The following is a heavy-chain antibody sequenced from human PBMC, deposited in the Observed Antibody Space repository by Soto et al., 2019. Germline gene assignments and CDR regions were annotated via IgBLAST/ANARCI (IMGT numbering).Heavy chain of an antibody. D-gene: IGHD6-19*01. V-gene: IGHV4-59*01. CDR2: IYYSGST. CDR1: GGSISSYY. J-gene: IGHJ6*02. CDR3: ARGGIAAPPGQWLARGYYYYGMDV. Sequence: SETLSLTCTVSGGSISSYYWSWIRQPPGKGLEWIGYIYYSGSTNYNPSLKSRVTISVDTSKNQFSLKPSSVTAADTAVYYCARGGIAAPPGQWLARGYYYYGMDVWGQGTTVTVSS.